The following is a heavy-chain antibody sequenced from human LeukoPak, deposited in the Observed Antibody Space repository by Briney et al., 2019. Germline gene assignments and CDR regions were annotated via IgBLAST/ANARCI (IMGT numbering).Heavy chain of an antibody. Sequence: NSSETLSLTCTVSGGSFIGHYWSWIRQPPRKGLEWIGYIYTSGSTNYNPSLKSRVTISVDTSKNQFSLKLSSVTAADTAVYYCASYSGTRRGFDYWGQGTLVTVSS. D-gene: IGHD1-26*01. CDR2: IYTSGST. V-gene: IGHV4-4*09. CDR3: ASYSGTRRGFDY. CDR1: GGSFIGHY. J-gene: IGHJ4*02.